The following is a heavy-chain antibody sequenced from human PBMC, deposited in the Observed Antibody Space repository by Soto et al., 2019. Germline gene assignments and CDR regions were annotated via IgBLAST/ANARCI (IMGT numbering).Heavy chain of an antibody. CDR3: ARREIVVKNAFDI. CDR1: GGSISSYY. J-gene: IGHJ3*02. CDR2: IYYSGST. D-gene: IGHD3-22*01. V-gene: IGHV4-59*08. Sequence: PSETLSLTCTVSGGSISSYYWSWIRQPPGKGLEWIGYIYYSGSTNYNPSLKSRVTISVDTSKNQFSLKLSSVTAADTAVYYCARREIVVKNAFDIWGQGTMVTVSS.